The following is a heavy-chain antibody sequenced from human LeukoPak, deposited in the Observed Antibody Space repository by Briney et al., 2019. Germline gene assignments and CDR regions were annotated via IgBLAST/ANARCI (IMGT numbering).Heavy chain of an antibody. CDR2: ISYDGSNK. CDR1: GFTFSSYA. J-gene: IGHJ3*02. V-gene: IGHV3-30-3*01. CDR3: ARDGNIVVVPAAMPRSHAFDI. D-gene: IGHD2-2*01. Sequence: QTGGSLRLSCAASGFTFSSYAMHWVRQAPGKGREWVAVISYDGSNKYYADSVKGRFTISRDNSKNTLYLQMNSLRAEDTAVYYCARDGNIVVVPAAMPRSHAFDIWGQGTMVTVSS.